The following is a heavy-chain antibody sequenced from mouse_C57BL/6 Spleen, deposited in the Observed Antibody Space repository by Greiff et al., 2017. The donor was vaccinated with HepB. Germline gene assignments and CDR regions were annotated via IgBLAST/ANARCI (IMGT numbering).Heavy chain of an antibody. Sequence: QVLLQQPGAELVRPGSSVKLSCKASGYTFTSYWMDWVKQRPGQGLEWIGNIYPSDSETHYNQKFKDKATLTVDKSSSTAYMQLSSLTSEDSAVYYCARVQLRPYYFDYWGQGTTLTVSS. D-gene: IGHD3-2*02. J-gene: IGHJ2*01. CDR2: IYPSDSET. CDR3: ARVQLRPYYFDY. V-gene: IGHV1-61*01. CDR1: GYTFTSYW.